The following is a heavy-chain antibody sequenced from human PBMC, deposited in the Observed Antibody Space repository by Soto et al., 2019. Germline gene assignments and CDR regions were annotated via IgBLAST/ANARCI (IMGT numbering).Heavy chain of an antibody. V-gene: IGHV3-30-3*01. CDR2: ISYDGSNK. J-gene: IGHJ4*02. Sequence: QVQLVESGGGVVQPGRSLRLSCAASGFTFSSYAMHWVRQAPGKGLEWVAVISYDGSNKYYADSVKGRFTISRDNSKNXXYLQMNSLRAEDTAVYYCARGTVGYGSGSYYPLDYWGQGTLVTVSS. D-gene: IGHD3-10*01. CDR3: ARGTVGYGSGSYYPLDY. CDR1: GFTFSSYA.